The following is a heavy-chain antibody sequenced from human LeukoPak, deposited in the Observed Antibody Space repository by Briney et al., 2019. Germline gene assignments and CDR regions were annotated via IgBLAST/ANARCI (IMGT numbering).Heavy chain of an antibody. Sequence: GGSLRLSCAASGFTFSTFWMSLVRQAPGKGLEWVANIQQDGNEKYYVDSVKGRFTISRDNAKNSLYLQMNSLRAEDTAVYYCAREDSSGSGEDYWGQGTLVTVSS. CDR2: IQQDGNEK. D-gene: IGHD3-22*01. CDR3: AREDSSGSGEDY. V-gene: IGHV3-7*01. CDR1: GFTFSTFW. J-gene: IGHJ4*02.